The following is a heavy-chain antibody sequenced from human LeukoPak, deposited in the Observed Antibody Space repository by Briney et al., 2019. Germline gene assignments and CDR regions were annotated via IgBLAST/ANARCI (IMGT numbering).Heavy chain of an antibody. Sequence: SETPSLTCSVSDVSINSYYWNWIRRPPGKGLEWIGYIYYNGNTNYSPSLKSRVTMSVDTSKNLFSLKLSSVTAADTAVYYCARGVGVRYSYGPNYFDYWGQGTLVTVSS. D-gene: IGHD5-18*01. CDR1: DVSINSYY. CDR3: ARGVGVRYSYGPNYFDY. V-gene: IGHV4-59*12. CDR2: IYYNGNT. J-gene: IGHJ4*02.